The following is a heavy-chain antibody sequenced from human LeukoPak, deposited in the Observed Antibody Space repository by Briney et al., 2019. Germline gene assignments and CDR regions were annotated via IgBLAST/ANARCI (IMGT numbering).Heavy chain of an antibody. CDR2: INPSAGTT. D-gene: IGHD4-17*01. CDR1: GYILTNYF. CDR3: ARDGGSYGDCPH. J-gene: IGHJ1*01. V-gene: IGHV1-46*01. Sequence: ASVKVSCKASGYILTNYFIHWVRQTPGQGLEWMGVINPSAGTTTYAQKFRGRVTMTRDTSTSTVYMDLSSLRSEVTAVYYCARDGGSYGDCPHWGQGTLVTVSS.